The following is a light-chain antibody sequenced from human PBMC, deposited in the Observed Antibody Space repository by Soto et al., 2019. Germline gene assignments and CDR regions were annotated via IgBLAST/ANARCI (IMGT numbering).Light chain of an antibody. V-gene: IGKV1-5*01. Sequence: DIQMTQSPSTLSASVGDRVTITCRASQSISTWLAWYQQRPGKAPNLLIFDVSTLEGGVPSRFSGGASGTDFTLTISSLQPDDSATYYCQQYSNYPRTFGQGTKLEI. CDR2: DVS. CDR1: QSISTW. CDR3: QQYSNYPRT. J-gene: IGKJ2*02.